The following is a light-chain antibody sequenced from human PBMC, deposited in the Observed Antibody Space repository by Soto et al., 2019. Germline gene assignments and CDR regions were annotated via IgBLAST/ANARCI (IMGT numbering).Light chain of an antibody. V-gene: IGLV1-51*01. J-gene: IGLJ2*01. CDR2: DND. CDR1: SSNIGNNY. Sequence: QSVLTQPPSMSAAPGQKVTISFSGSSSNIGNNYVSWYQQLPGTAPNLLIYDNDKRPSGIPDRFSCSKSGASATLGITGLQTGDEADYYCGTWDTSLSAGVFGGGTKLTVL. CDR3: GTWDTSLSAGV.